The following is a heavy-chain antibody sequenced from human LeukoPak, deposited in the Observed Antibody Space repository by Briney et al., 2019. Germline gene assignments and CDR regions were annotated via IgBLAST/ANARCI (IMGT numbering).Heavy chain of an antibody. CDR3: ARVIGSYGDSAY. CDR2: ISSSSSYI. Sequence: GGSLRLSCAASGFTFSSYSMNWVRQAPGKGLEWVSSISSSSSYIYYADSVKGRFTISRDNAKNSLYLQMNSLRAEDTAVYYCARVIGSYGDSAYWGQGTLVTVSS. J-gene: IGHJ4*02. D-gene: IGHD4-17*01. V-gene: IGHV3-21*01. CDR1: GFTFSSYS.